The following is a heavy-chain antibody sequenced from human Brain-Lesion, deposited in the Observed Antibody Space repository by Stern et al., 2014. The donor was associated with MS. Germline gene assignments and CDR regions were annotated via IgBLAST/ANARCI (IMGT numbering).Heavy chain of an antibody. CDR2: INPKTGGA. V-gene: IGHV1-2*02. CDR3: ARDQRGITIFGVVTDYYYLGMDV. Sequence: VQSGAEVKKHGASVKVSCKTSGYIFTGYYIHWVRQAPGQGLEWMAWINPKTGGAKYAQKFQGRVTMSRDTSISTAYVELSSLTSDDTAVYYCARDQRGITIFGVVTDYYYLGMDVWGQGTTVTVSS. D-gene: IGHD3-3*01. CDR1: GYIFTGYY. J-gene: IGHJ6*02.